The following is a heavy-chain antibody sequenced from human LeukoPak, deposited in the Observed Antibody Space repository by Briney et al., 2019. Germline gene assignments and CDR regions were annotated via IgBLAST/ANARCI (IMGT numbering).Heavy chain of an antibody. J-gene: IGHJ4*02. D-gene: IGHD2-15*01. CDR1: GFTFNTYN. V-gene: IGHV3-21*01. CDR3: VREGRSISVWCSGGSCYDFDY. Sequence: GGSLRLSCAASGFTFNTYNMNWVRQAPGKGLECVSSISSSKTDIYYADSVRGRFTISRDNVKNSLYLQMNSLRAEDTAVYYCVREGRSISVWCSGGSCYDFDYWGQGTLVTVSS. CDR2: ISSSKTDI.